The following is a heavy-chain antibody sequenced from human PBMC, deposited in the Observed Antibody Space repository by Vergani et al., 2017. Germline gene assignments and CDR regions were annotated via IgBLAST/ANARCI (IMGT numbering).Heavy chain of an antibody. V-gene: IGHV4-39*01. CDR1: GASIRSSNYY. CDR2: IYYSGSI. J-gene: IGHJ5*02. Sequence: QLQLQESGPGLVKPSATLSLTCSVPGASIRSSNYYWGWIRQPPGKGLEWIASIYYSGSIFYNPSLKSRVTISVDTSKNQFSLKLSSVTVADTAVYFCARHSTVEWLVKLGWIDPWGQGILVTVSS. D-gene: IGHD6-19*01. CDR3: ARHSTVEWLVKLGWIDP.